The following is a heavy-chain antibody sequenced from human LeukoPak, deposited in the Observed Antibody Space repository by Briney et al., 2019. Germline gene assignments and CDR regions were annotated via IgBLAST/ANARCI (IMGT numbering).Heavy chain of an antibody. Sequence: SETLSLTCTVSGGSISGYYWTWIRQSAGKGLEWIGRINHTGSTHYNPSLMSRVTMSVDKSKNQISLKLRSATAADTAMYYCARESNRLSARSSTYFYYMDVWGKATAVTVSS. CDR3: ARESNRLSARSSTYFYYMDV. D-gene: IGHD6-6*01. CDR2: INHTGST. V-gene: IGHV4-4*07. CDR1: GGSISGYY. J-gene: IGHJ6*03.